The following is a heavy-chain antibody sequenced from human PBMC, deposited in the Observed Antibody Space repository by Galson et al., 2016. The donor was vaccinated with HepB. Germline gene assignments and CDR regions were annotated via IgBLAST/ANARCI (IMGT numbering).Heavy chain of an antibody. CDR3: ARHTRRLLRFEF. CDR2: FDPEDGET. Sequence: SVKVSCKVSGYTLTDLSMHWVRQAPGKGLEWMGSFDPEDGETIYAQKFQGRVTMTGDTSTDTSYMELSSLTSDDTAVYYCARHTRRLLRFEFWGKGTLVTVSS. J-gene: IGHJ4*02. V-gene: IGHV1-24*01. CDR1: GYTLTDLS. D-gene: IGHD3-10*01.